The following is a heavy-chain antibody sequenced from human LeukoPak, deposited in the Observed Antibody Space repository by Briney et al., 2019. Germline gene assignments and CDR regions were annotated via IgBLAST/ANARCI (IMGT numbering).Heavy chain of an antibody. D-gene: IGHD2-2*03. CDR3: AKDGYCSSTSCYGTWFDP. V-gene: IGHV3-23*01. J-gene: IGHJ5*02. CDR2: ISGSGGST. CDR1: GFTFSSYA. Sequence: GGSLRLSCAASGFTFSSYAMSWVRQAPGKGLEWVSAISGSGGSTYYADSVKGRFTISRDNSKNTLYLQMNSLRAEDTAVYYCAKDGYCSSTSCYGTWFDPWGQGTLVTVSS.